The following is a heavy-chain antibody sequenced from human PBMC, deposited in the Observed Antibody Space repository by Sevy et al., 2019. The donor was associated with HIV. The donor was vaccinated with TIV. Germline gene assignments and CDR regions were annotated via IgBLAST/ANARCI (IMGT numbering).Heavy chain of an antibody. Sequence: GGSLRLSCVAAGFTFSSYAMHWVRQAPGKGLEWVAIIWSDGAYQYHGDSVKGRFTISRDNSKNKLYLQMNSLRVEDTAVYYCARGGYYYDNAAYYAFDSWGQGTLVTVSS. J-gene: IGHJ4*02. CDR2: IWSDGAYQ. CDR3: ARGGYYYDNAAYYAFDS. V-gene: IGHV3-33*01. D-gene: IGHD3-22*01. CDR1: GFTFSSYA.